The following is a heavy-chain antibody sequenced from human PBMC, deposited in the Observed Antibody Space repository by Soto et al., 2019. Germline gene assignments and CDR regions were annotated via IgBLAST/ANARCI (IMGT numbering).Heavy chain of an antibody. CDR1: GYIFVNYG. CDR2: ISPYTGNT. J-gene: IGHJ6*02. V-gene: IGHV1-18*01. D-gene: IGHD3-16*01. CDR3: GMVDNYVTPTPQDV. Sequence: QVQLVQSGDEVKKPGASVKVSCKASGYIFVNYGIAWVRQAPRQGLEWMGWISPYTGNTHSASKVQGRLTMTTDTATSTAYMDLGSLTSADTAVYYCGMVDNYVTPTPQDVWGQGTSVTVSS.